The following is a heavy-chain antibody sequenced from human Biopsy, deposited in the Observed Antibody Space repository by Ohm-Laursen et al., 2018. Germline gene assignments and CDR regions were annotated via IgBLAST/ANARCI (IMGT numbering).Heavy chain of an antibody. CDR1: GYSFTKYY. J-gene: IGHJ6*02. D-gene: IGHD3-9*01. CDR3: ARDETGSSVFGPYYYGMDV. CDR2: INPTGGTT. Sequence: VKISCKASGYSFTKYYINWVRQAPGQGLEWMGIINPTGGTTSYAEKFQGRVTLTRDTSTGTVYLELNSLIYEDTALYYCARDETGSSVFGPYYYGMDVWGQGTTVTVSS. V-gene: IGHV1-46*01.